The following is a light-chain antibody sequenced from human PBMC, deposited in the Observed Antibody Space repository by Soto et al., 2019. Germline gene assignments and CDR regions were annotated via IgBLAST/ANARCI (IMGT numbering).Light chain of an antibody. CDR3: SSFTSTTSLYV. V-gene: IGLV2-14*01. CDR1: GSDSAGYNY. Sequence: QSVLAQPASVSGSPGQSITISCTGTGSDSAGYNYVSWFQQHPGKAPKLMMYQVTIRPSGVSNRFSGAKSGNTASLTISGLQAEDEAEYYCSSFTSTTSLYVFGTGTKVTVL. CDR2: QVT. J-gene: IGLJ1*01.